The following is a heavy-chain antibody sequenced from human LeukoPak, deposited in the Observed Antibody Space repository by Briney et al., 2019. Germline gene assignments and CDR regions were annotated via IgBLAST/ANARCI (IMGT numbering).Heavy chain of an antibody. V-gene: IGHV1-18*01. D-gene: IGHD6-13*01. CDR3: ARGKQQLVLRGSWFDP. CDR2: ISAYNGNT. J-gene: IGHJ5*02. Sequence: ASVKVSCKASGYTFTSYGISWVRQAPGQGLEWMGWISAYNGNTNYAQKLQGRVTITTDTSTSTAYMELRSLRSDDTAVYYCARGKQQLVLRGSWFDPWGQGTLVTVSS. CDR1: GYTFTSYG.